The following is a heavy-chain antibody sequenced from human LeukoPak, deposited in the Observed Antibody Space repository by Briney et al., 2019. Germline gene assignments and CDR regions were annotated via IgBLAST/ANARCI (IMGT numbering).Heavy chain of an antibody. CDR2: IIPIFGTA. J-gene: IGHJ4*02. D-gene: IGHD3-10*01. CDR1: GGTFSSYA. V-gene: IGHV1-69*13. Sequence: SAKVSCKASGGTFSSYAISWVRQAPGQGLEWMGGIIPIFGTANYAQKFQGRVTITADESTSTAYMELSSLRSEDTAVYYCASSSTSYGSGRPMYYFDYWGQGTLVTVSS. CDR3: ASSSTSYGSGRPMYYFDY.